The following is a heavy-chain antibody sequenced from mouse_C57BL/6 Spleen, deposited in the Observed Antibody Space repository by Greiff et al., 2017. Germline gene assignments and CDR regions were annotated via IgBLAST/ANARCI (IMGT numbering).Heavy chain of an antibody. V-gene: IGHV1-81*01. CDR3: ARSLDSSGDDYFDD. CDR2: IYPRSGNT. D-gene: IGHD3-2*02. CDR1: GYTFTSYG. J-gene: IGHJ2*01. Sequence: VQLQQSGAELARPGASVKLSCKASGYTFTSYGLSWVKQRTGQGLEWIGEIYPRSGNTYYTEQFKGKATLTADQSSSTAYMELRSLTSEDSAVYFCARSLDSSGDDYFDDWGKGTTLTVST.